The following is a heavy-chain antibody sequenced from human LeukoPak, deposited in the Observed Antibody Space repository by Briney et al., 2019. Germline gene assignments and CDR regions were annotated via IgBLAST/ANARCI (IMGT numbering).Heavy chain of an antibody. D-gene: IGHD3-3*01. CDR1: GFTFSSYA. V-gene: IGHV3-30-3*01. J-gene: IGHJ3*02. Sequence: QPGESLRLSCAASGFTFSSYAMHWVRQAPGKGLEWVAVISYDGSNKYYADSVKGRFTISRDNSKNTLYLQMNSLRAEDTAVYYCAKDSGITIFGVALYAFDIWGQGTMVTVSS. CDR2: ISYDGSNK. CDR3: AKDSGITIFGVALYAFDI.